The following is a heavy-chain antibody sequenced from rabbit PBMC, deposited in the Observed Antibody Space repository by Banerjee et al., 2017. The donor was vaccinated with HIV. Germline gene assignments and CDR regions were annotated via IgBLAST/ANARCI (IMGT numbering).Heavy chain of an antibody. CDR3: ARDGGYADDGYALNL. J-gene: IGHJ4*01. CDR1: GFSFSSSYY. D-gene: IGHD6-1*01. Sequence: QSLEESGGDLVQPGASLTLPCPASGFSFSSSYYLCWVRQAPGKGLEWIACIYAGGSGNTYYASWAKGRFTISKTSSTTVTLQMTSLTAADTATYFCARDGGYADDGYALNLGGQGTLVTVS. CDR2: IYAGGSGNT. V-gene: IGHV1S40*01.